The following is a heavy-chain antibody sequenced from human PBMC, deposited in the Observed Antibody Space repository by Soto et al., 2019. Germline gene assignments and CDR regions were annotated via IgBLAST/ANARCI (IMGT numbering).Heavy chain of an antibody. J-gene: IGHJ6*03. Sequence: QVQLQQWGAGLLKPSETLSLTCAVYGGSFSGYYWSWIRQPPGKGLEWIGEINHSGSTNYNPSLKSRVTISVDTSKNQFSLKLSSVTAADTAVYYCARGRGYSGSGTYYPRPYYYYYMDVWGKGTTATVSS. CDR2: INHSGST. D-gene: IGHD3-10*01. V-gene: IGHV4-34*01. CDR3: ARGRGYSGSGTYYPRPYYYYYMDV. CDR1: GGSFSGYY.